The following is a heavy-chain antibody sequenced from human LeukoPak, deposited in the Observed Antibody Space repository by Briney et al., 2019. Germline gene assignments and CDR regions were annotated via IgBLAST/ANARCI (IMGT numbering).Heavy chain of an antibody. CDR1: GYTFTNYG. Sequence: ASVKVSCKASGYTFTNYGISWVRQAPGQGLEWMGWISAYNGNTNYAQKLQGRVTMTTDTSTSTAYMELRSLRSDDTAVYYCARFRYYYDSSGYYYFDYWGQGTLVIVSS. CDR2: ISAYNGNT. J-gene: IGHJ4*02. CDR3: ARFRYYYDSSGYYYFDY. V-gene: IGHV1-18*01. D-gene: IGHD3-22*01.